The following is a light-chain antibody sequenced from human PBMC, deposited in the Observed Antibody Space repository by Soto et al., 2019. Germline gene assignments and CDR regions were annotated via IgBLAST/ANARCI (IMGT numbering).Light chain of an antibody. V-gene: IGLV2-14*01. CDR2: EVS. J-gene: IGLJ1*01. Sequence: QSALTQPASVSGSPGQSITISCTGTSSDVGGYSYVSWYQQHPGKTPKLMIYEVSNRPSGVSHRFSGSKSGNTASLTISGLQTEDEADYYCSSFSSITRVFGSGTKLTVL. CDR3: SSFSSITRV. CDR1: SSDVGGYSY.